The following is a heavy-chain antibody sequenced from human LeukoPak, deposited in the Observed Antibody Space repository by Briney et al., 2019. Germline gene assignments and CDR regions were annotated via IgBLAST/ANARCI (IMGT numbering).Heavy chain of an antibody. CDR2: TKSKTDGGTT. J-gene: IGHJ4*02. Sequence: PGGSLRLSCAASGFTFSNAWMNWVRQAPGKGLEWVGRTKSKTDGGTTDYAAPVKGRFTISTDDSQNTLYLQMDSLKTEDTAVYYCTTFEYWGQGTLVTVSS. CDR3: TTFEY. V-gene: IGHV3-15*01. CDR1: GFTFSNAW.